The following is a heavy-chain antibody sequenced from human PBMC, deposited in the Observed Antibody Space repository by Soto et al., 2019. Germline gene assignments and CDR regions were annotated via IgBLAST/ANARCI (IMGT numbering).Heavy chain of an antibody. J-gene: IGHJ6*02. CDR2: ISAYNGNT. Sequence: GASVKVSCTASGYTFTSYGISWVRQAPGQGLEWMGWISAYNGNTNYAQKLQGRVTMTTDTSTSTAYMELRSLRSDDTAVYYCARDQWIQLWSTGENYYYYGMDVWGQGTTVTVSS. CDR3: ARDQWIQLWSTGENYYYYGMDV. V-gene: IGHV1-18*01. D-gene: IGHD5-18*01. CDR1: GYTFTSYG.